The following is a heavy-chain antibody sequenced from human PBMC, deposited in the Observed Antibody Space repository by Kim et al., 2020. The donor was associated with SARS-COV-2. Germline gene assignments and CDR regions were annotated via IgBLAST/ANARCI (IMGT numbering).Heavy chain of an antibody. CDR1: GVSINSFY. V-gene: IGHV4-59*01. CDR2: ISYIGNT. Sequence: SETLSLTCTVSGVSINSFYWSWTRQPPGKGLEWIGYISYIGNTNYNPSLKSRVTISVDTSKNQFSMKLSSVTAADTAVYYCARASGTVTTFYYHGMDVWGQGTTVTVSS. D-gene: IGHD4-4*01. J-gene: IGHJ6*02. CDR3: ARASGTVTTFYYHGMDV.